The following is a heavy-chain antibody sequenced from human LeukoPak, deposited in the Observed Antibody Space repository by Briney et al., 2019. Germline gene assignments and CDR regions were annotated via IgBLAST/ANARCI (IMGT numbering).Heavy chain of an antibody. CDR1: GFSFSSLW. CDR2: IKQDGNEK. D-gene: IGHD3-10*01. V-gene: IGHV3-7*01. Sequence: GGSLRLSCAASGFSFSSLWMSWVRQAPGKGLEWVANIKQDGNEKYYVDSVKGRFTIPRDNAKNSLYLQMNSLRAEDTAAYYCAGYASGTGYYGMDVWGQGTTVTVSS. CDR3: AGYASGTGYYGMDV. J-gene: IGHJ6*02.